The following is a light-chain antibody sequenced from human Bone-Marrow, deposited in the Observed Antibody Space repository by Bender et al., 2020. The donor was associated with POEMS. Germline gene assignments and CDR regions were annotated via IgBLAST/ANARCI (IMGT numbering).Light chain of an antibody. CDR2: SNN. J-gene: IGLJ3*02. V-gene: IGLV1-44*01. Sequence: GTPGQSVTISCSGTSSNFGNNAANWYQHVPGTAPQLLIYSNNQRPSGVPDRFSASTSGTSASLAISGLHSDDEADYYCSSWDDSLNGWVFGGGTKLTVL. CDR1: SSNFGNNA. CDR3: SSWDDSLNGWV.